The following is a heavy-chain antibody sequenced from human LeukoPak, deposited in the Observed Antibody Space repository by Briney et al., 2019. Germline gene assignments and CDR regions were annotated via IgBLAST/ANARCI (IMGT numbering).Heavy chain of an antibody. J-gene: IGHJ4*02. CDR2: ISGSGGST. CDR1: GFTFSSYG. D-gene: IGHD5-18*01. Sequence: GGTLRLSCAASGFTFSSYGMSWVRQAPGKGLEWVSAISGSGGSTYYADSVKGRFTISRDNSKNTLYLQMGSLRAEDMAVYYCARSPGRTAMATNFDYWGQGTLVTVSS. CDR3: ARSPGRTAMATNFDY. V-gene: IGHV3-23*01.